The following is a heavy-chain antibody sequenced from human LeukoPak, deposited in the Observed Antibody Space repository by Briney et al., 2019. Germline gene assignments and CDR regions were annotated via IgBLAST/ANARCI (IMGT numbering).Heavy chain of an antibody. CDR1: GGSIGSYY. CDR3: ARLGVPPIDY. D-gene: IGHD3-16*01. V-gene: IGHV4-59*01. J-gene: IGHJ4*02. CDR2: IHYSGST. Sequence: SETLSLTCTVSGGSIGSYYWNWIRQAPGKGLEWIGYIHYSGSTNHNSSLKSRVTISVDTSKNQYSLKLSSVTAADTAVYYCARLGVPPIDYWGQGTLVTVSS.